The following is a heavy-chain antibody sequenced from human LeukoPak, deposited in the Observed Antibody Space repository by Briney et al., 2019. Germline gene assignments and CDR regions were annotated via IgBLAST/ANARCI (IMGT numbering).Heavy chain of an antibody. CDR2: INPSGGST. Sequence: VASVKVSCKASGYTFTSYYMHWARQAPGQGLEWMGIINPSGGSTSYAQKFQGRVTMTRDTSTSTVYMELSRLRSEDTAMYYCARGPVGGNSLVSWGQRTLVTVSS. CDR3: ARGPVGGNSLVS. CDR1: GYTFTSYY. D-gene: IGHD4-23*01. J-gene: IGHJ4*02. V-gene: IGHV1-46*01.